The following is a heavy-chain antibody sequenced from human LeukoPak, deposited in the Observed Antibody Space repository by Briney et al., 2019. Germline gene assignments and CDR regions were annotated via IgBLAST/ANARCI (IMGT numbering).Heavy chain of an antibody. CDR2: ITTIGGYI. J-gene: IGHJ6*03. V-gene: IGHV3-21*01. Sequence: GGCLRLSCAASGFPFTDCSITWVCEAPGEGLGWGSSITTIGGYIYTAGSVKVRFTISRDNAKNSLYLQMTGLRAEDTAVYYCARVPYYYFYYMDVWGKETTVTIAS. CDR1: GFPFTDCS. CDR3: ARVPYYYFYYMDV.